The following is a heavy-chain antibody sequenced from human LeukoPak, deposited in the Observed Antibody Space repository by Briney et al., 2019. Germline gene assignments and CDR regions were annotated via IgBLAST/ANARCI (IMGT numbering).Heavy chain of an antibody. CDR1: GFTFSSYG. Sequence: GGSLRLSCAASGFTFSSYGMHWVRQAPGKGLEWVAFIRYDGSNKYYADSVKGRFTISRDNSKNTLYLQMNSLRAEDTAVYYCARHKTLWFGELKREGAFDIWGQGTMVTVSS. J-gene: IGHJ3*02. D-gene: IGHD3-10*01. CDR2: IRYDGSNK. CDR3: ARHKTLWFGELKREGAFDI. V-gene: IGHV3-30*02.